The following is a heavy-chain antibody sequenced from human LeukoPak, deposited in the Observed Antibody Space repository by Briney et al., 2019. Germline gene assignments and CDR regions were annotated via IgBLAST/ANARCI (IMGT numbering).Heavy chain of an antibody. Sequence: GGSLRLSCAASGFTFSDYSMNWVRQAPGKGLEWASFIRSSSSTIFYADSVKGRFTISRDNAKNSLYLQMNSLRAEDTAVYYCARALPRLELRGNDYWGQGTLVTVSS. CDR3: ARALPRLELRGNDY. J-gene: IGHJ4*02. CDR2: IRSSSSTI. CDR1: GFTFSDYS. D-gene: IGHD1-7*01. V-gene: IGHV3-48*01.